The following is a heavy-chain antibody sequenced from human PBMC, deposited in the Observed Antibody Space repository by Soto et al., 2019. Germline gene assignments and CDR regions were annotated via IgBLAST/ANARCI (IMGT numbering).Heavy chain of an antibody. Sequence: QVQLVESAGGVVQPGMSLRLSCAASGFTFKNYAMHWVRQAPGKGLEWVAVMSYDGGQKYYADSVQGRFSISRDTSKSTLYLQMDSLRTGDTAVYYCVKTGWDSTLATFHLDYWGQGILVTVSS. V-gene: IGHV3-30*18. J-gene: IGHJ4*02. D-gene: IGHD1-26*01. CDR3: VKTGWDSTLATFHLDY. CDR2: MSYDGGQK. CDR1: GFTFKNYA.